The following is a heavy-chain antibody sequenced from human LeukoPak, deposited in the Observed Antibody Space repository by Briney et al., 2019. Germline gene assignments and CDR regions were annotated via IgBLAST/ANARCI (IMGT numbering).Heavy chain of an antibody. V-gene: IGHV4-39*01. J-gene: IGHJ5*02. CDR1: GGSINNNSYF. CDR2: IYYSGST. CDR3: ARQVPAATVNSWFDP. D-gene: IGHD2-2*01. Sequence: SETLSLTCTVSGGSINNNSYFWAWIRQPPGKGLEWIGSIYYSGSTYYNPPLKSRVTISLETSKNQFSLRLSSVTAADTAVYYCARQVPAATVNSWFDPWGQGTLVTVSP.